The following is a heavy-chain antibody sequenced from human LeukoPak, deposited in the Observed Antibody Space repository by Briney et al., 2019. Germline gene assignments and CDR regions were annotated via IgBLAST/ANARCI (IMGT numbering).Heavy chain of an antibody. CDR3: ASGLSWNFDY. J-gene: IGHJ4*02. V-gene: IGHV2-70*01. CDR2: IDWSNDK. CDR1: GFSLNTRAMC. D-gene: IGHD2-15*01. Sequence: ESGPALVKPTQTLTLTCTFSGFSLNTRAMCVSWIRQPPGKALEWLAFIDWSNDKYYSASLKTRLTISKDTSKNQVVPTMTNMDPVDTATYYCASGLSWNFDYWGQGTLVTVSS.